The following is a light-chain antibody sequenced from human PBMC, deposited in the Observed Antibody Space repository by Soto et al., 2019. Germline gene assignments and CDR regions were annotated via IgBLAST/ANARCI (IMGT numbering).Light chain of an antibody. V-gene: IGKV1-5*03. Sequence: IHITHAASPLAGAIPDRFTISWRASQTISSWLAWYQQKPGKAPKLLIYKASTLKSGVPSRFSGSGSGTEFTLTISSLQPDDFATYYCQHYNSYSEAFGQGTKVDI. J-gene: IGKJ1*01. CDR3: QHYNSYSEA. CDR2: KAS. CDR1: QTISSW.